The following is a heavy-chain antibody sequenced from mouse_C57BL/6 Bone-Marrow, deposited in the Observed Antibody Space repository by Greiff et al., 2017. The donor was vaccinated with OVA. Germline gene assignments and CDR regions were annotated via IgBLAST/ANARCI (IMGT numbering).Heavy chain of an antibody. V-gene: IGHV5-17*01. CDR2: ISSGSSTI. CDR3: ATLRLRRGDYYAMDD. J-gene: IGHJ4*01. D-gene: IGHD2-4*01. Sequence: EVQLQQSGGGLVKPGGSLKLSCAASGFTFSDYGMHWVRQAPEKGLEWVAYISSGSSTIYYADTVKGRFTISRDNAKNTLFLQMTSLRSEDTAMYYCATLRLRRGDYYAMDDWGQGTSVTVSS. CDR1: GFTFSDYG.